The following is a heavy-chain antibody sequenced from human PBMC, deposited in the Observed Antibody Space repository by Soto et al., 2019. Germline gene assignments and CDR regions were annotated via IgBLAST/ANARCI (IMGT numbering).Heavy chain of an antibody. D-gene: IGHD3-22*01. CDR3: AKGHSSGWSTLDF. V-gene: IGHV3-9*01. Sequence: EVHLVESGGGLVQPGRSLRLSCAASGFTFDDYAMHWVRQGPGKGLEWVSGINWNSGAKGYADSVRGRFTISRDNANNTLYLQMNSLRPEDTGFYCCAKGHSSGWSTLDFWGQGSLVSVSS. CDR2: INWNSGAK. CDR1: GFTFDDYA. J-gene: IGHJ4*02.